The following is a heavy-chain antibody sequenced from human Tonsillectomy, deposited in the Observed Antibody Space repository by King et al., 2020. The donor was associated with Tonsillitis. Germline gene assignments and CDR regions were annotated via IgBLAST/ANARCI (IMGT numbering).Heavy chain of an antibody. CDR2: INNDGRDT. D-gene: IGHD2-21*01. CDR3: AREIGIDYYYMDV. V-gene: IGHV3-74*01. J-gene: IGHJ6*03. Sequence: VQLVESGGGLVQPGGSLRLSCAASGFTLNCYWMHWGRQVPGNGLLCVSRINNDGRDTWYVDSVKGRFTISRDNAKNTLYLQMNSLRAEDTAVYYCAREIGIDYYYMDVWGKGTTVTVSS. CDR1: GFTLNCYW.